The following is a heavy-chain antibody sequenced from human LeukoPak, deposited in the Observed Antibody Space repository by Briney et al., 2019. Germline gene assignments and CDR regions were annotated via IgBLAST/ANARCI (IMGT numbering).Heavy chain of an antibody. D-gene: IGHD1-26*01. J-gene: IGHJ3*01. CDR1: GDSVSSGSTA. Sequence: SQTLSLTCALSGDSVSSGSTAWNWIRQSPSRGLEWLGRTYFRSKWYNDYAVSVKSRITINPDTSKNQLSLQLNSVTPEDTAVYYCAREGGDAFDVWGQGTMVTVSS. CDR3: AREGGDAFDV. CDR2: TYFRSKWYN. V-gene: IGHV6-1*01.